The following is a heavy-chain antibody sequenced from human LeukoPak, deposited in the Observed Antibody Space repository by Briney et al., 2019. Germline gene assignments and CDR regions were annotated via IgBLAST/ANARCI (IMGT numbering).Heavy chain of an antibody. CDR1: GFTFSSYA. CDR3: AKDFYWAFDY. Sequence: GGSLRLSCAASGFTFSSYAMSWVRQAPGKGLQWVSAISGSGGRTYYADSVKGRFTISRDNSKNTLYLQMNSLRVEDTAVYYCAKDFYWAFDYWGQGTLVTVSS. CDR2: ISGSGGRT. J-gene: IGHJ4*02. D-gene: IGHD2-8*02. V-gene: IGHV3-23*01.